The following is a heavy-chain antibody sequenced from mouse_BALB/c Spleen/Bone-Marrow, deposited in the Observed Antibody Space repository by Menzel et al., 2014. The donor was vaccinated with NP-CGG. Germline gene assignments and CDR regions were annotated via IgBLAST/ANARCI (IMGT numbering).Heavy chain of an antibody. CDR3: ARGYYDYVYAMDY. D-gene: IGHD2-4*01. CDR2: IDPANGNT. J-gene: IGHJ4*01. V-gene: IGHV14-3*02. CDR1: GFNIKDTY. Sequence: VQLQQSGAELVKPGASVKLSCTAPGFNIKDTYMHWVKQRPEQGLEWIGRIDPANGNTKYDPKFQGKATITADTSSNTAYLQLSSLTSEDTAVYYCARGYYDYVYAMDYWGQGTSVTVSS.